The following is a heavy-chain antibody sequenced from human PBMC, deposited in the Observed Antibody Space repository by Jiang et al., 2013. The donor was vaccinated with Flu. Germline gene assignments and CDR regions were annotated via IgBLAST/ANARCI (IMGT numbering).Heavy chain of an antibody. D-gene: IGHD1-26*01. J-gene: IGHJ4*02. CDR2: IIPGIGTA. CDR3: ARAGHSGKLYVPFDY. CDR1: GGPFSSNA. Sequence: SGAEVKKPGSSVKVSCEAFGGPFSSNAVSWVRQAPGRGLEWMGGIIPGIGTANYAQKFQGRVAITADESTSTAYMEMSSLRSEDTAVYYCARAGHSGKLYVPFDYWGQGTLVTVSS. V-gene: IGHV1-69*01.